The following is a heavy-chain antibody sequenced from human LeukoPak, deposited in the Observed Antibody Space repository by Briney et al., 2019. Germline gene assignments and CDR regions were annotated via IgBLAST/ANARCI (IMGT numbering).Heavy chain of an antibody. CDR2: IYSGGST. Sequence: TGGSLRLSCAASGFTVSSNYMSWVRQAPGKGLEWVSVIYSGGSTYYADSVKGRFTISRDNSKNTLYLQMNSLRAEDTAVYYCARDPGYYGSESTPSDYWGQGTLVTVSS. CDR1: GFTVSSNY. V-gene: IGHV3-66*01. CDR3: ARDPGYYGSESTPSDY. D-gene: IGHD3-10*01. J-gene: IGHJ4*02.